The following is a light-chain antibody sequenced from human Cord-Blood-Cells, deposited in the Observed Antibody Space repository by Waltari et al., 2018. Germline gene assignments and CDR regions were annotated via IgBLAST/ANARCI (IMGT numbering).Light chain of an antibody. J-gene: IGLJ3*02. CDR1: SGYSNYK. Sequence: QPVLTQPPSASASLGASVTLTCTLSSGYSNYKVDWYQQRPGKGPRFVMRVGTGGIVGSKGDGIPDRFSVLGSGLNRYLSTKNIQEVDESDYHVGADHGSGINFVDWVFGGGTKLTVL. CDR3: GADHGSGINFVDWV. V-gene: IGLV9-49*01. CDR2: VGTGGIVG.